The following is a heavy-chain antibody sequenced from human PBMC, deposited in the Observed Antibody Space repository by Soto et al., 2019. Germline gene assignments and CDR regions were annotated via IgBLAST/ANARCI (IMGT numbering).Heavy chain of an antibody. D-gene: IGHD3-10*01. V-gene: IGHV1-2*04. CDR3: ARDLVLVRGVHAFDI. Sequence: ASVKVSCKASGYTFTGYYMHWVRQAPGQGLEWMGWINPNSGGTNYAQKFQGWVTMTRDTSISTAYMELSRLRSDDTAVYYCARDLVLVRGVHAFDIWGQGTMVTVSS. CDR1: GYTFTGYY. J-gene: IGHJ3*02. CDR2: INPNSGGT.